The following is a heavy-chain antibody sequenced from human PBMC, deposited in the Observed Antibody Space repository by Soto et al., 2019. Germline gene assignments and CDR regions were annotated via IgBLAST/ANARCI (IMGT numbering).Heavy chain of an antibody. CDR3: ARDNRTYYDSSGPANY. V-gene: IGHV3-21*01. J-gene: IGHJ4*02. CDR1: GFTFSSYS. D-gene: IGHD3-22*01. CDR2: ISSSSSYI. Sequence: WGSLRLSCAASGFTFSSYSMNWVRQAPGKGLEWVSSISSSSSYIYYADSVKGRFTISRDNAKNSLYLQMNSLRAEDTAVYYCARDNRTYYDSSGPANYWGQGTLVTVSS.